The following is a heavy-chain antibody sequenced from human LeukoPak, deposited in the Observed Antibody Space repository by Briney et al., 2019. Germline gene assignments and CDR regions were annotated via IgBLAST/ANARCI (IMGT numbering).Heavy chain of an antibody. D-gene: IGHD6-13*01. CDR1: GGTFSSYA. V-gene: IGHV1-69*05. Sequence: ASVKVSCKASGGTFSSYAISWVRQAPGQGLEWMGGIIPIFGTANYAQKFQGRVTITTDESTSTAYMEPSSLRSEDTAVYYCGAAAGTGNWFDPWGQGTLVTVSS. J-gene: IGHJ5*02. CDR3: GAAAGTGNWFDP. CDR2: IIPIFGTA.